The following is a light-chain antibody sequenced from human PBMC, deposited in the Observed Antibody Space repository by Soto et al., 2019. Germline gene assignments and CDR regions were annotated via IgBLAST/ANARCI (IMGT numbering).Light chain of an antibody. CDR1: SSDVGGYEY. CDR2: HVG. V-gene: IGLV2-11*01. J-gene: IGLJ2*01. Sequence: QSALTQPRSVSGSPGQSVTISCSGTSSDVGGYEYVSWYQQHPGKAPRLLIYHVGQRPSGVPDRFSGSKSGTTASLTISGLQAEDEADYYCCSYAGSYVVFGGGTKVTVL. CDR3: CSYAGSYVV.